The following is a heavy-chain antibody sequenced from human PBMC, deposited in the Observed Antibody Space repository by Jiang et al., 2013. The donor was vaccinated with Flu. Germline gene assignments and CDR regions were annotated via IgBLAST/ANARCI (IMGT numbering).Heavy chain of an antibody. CDR3: AGRRLTPTGEDY. CDR2: ISGDGDTT. CDR1: GFTFSDFW. V-gene: IGHV3-74*01. D-gene: IGHD2-8*02. Sequence: QLVESGGGLVRPGGSLRLSCAASGFTFSDFWMHWVRQAPGKGLVWVSQISGDGDTTNYADSVKGRFTISRDNAKNTLFLQMNSLGAEDTAVYYCAGRRLTPTGEDYWGQGSLVTVSS. J-gene: IGHJ4*02.